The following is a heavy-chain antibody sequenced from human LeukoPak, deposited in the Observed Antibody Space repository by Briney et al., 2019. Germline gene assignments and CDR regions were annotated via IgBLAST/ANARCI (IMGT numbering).Heavy chain of an antibody. D-gene: IGHD2-2*01. CDR3: AYGYCSSTSCPLFDP. Sequence: ASVKVSCKASGYTFTGYYMNWVRQAPGQGLEWMGWINPNSGGTNYAQKFQGRVTITRDTSISTAYMELSSLRSDDTAVYYCAYGYCSSTSCPLFDPWGQGTLVTVSS. J-gene: IGHJ5*02. CDR1: GYTFTGYY. CDR2: INPNSGGT. V-gene: IGHV1-2*02.